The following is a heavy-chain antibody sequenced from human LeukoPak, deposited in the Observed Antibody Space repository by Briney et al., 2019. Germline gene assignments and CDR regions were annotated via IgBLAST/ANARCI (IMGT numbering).Heavy chain of an antibody. V-gene: IGHV3-7*01. D-gene: IGHD3-10*02. CDR2: IKQDGSEK. CDR1: EFTFSTYW. J-gene: IGHJ6*04. Sequence: PGGSLRLSCAASEFTFSTYWMSWVRQAPGKGLEWVANIKQDGSEKSYVDSVKGRFTISRDNAKNSLYLQMNSLRAEDTAVYYCAELGITMIGGVWGKGTTVTISS. CDR3: AELGITMIGGV.